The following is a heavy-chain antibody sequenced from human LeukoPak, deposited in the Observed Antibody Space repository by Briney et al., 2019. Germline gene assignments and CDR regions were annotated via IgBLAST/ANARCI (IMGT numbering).Heavy chain of an antibody. V-gene: IGHV1-18*01. Sequence: ASVKVSCKASGYTFTSYGISWVRQAPGQGLEWMGWISAYNGNTNYAQKFQGRVTMTRDTSISTAYMELSRLRSDDTAVYYCATPYYDSSGYYDYWGQGTLVTVFS. J-gene: IGHJ4*02. CDR2: ISAYNGNT. CDR3: ATPYYDSSGYYDY. CDR1: GYTFTSYG. D-gene: IGHD3-22*01.